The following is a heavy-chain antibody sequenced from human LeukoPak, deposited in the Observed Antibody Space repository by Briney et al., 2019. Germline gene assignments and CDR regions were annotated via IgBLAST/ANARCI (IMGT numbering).Heavy chain of an antibody. D-gene: IGHD5-18*01. CDR3: ARGPTATFDY. Sequence: PGRSLRLSCAASGFTFSSYAMHWVRQAPGKGLEWVAVISYDGSNKYYADSVKGRFTISRDDSKNTLYLQMNSLRAEDTAVYYCARGPTATFDYWGQGTLVTVSS. CDR1: GFTFSSYA. V-gene: IGHV3-30-3*01. J-gene: IGHJ4*02. CDR2: ISYDGSNK.